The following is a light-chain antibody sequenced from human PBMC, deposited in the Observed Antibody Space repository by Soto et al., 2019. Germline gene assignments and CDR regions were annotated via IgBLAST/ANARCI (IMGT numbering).Light chain of an antibody. Sequence: QSVLTQPRSVSGSPGQSVTISCTGTSSDVGGYNYVSWYQQHPGKAPKLMIYDVSKRPSGVPDRFSGSKSGNTASLTISGLQADDEADYYCCSSVGSYTSVFGGGTQLTVL. J-gene: IGLJ7*01. CDR2: DVS. CDR3: CSSVGSYTSV. CDR1: SSDVGGYNY. V-gene: IGLV2-11*01.